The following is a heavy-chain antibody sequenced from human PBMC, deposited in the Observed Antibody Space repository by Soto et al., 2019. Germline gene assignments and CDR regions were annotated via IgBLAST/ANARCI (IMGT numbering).Heavy chain of an antibody. CDR3: ARSIPGRTSFDS. CDR1: GFSFSDYY. V-gene: IGHV3-72*01. J-gene: IGHJ4*02. D-gene: IGHD1-1*01. Sequence: EVHLVESGGGLVQPGGSLRLSCAGSGFSFSDYYIDWVRQAPGKGLAWVGRSRDKGNSYSTDYAASVKGRFTVSRDTSKNSLYLQVNSLKADDTALYYCARSIPGRTSFDSWGQGTLVTVSS. CDR2: SRDKGNSYST.